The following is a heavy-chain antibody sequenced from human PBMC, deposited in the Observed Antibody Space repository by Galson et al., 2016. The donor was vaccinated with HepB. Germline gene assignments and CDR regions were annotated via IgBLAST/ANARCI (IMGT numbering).Heavy chain of an antibody. Sequence: SLRLSCAVSGLNFNEYHMDWARQAPGKGLEWVSYIGSSSRIYYADSVKGRFTISRDNAQNSLFLQMNSLRAEDSAVYYCAGDSGRTGAWDYWGQGTLVTVSS. V-gene: IGHV3-69-1*01. D-gene: IGHD1-14*01. CDR1: GLNFNEYH. CDR2: IGSSSRI. CDR3: AGDSGRTGAWDY. J-gene: IGHJ4*02.